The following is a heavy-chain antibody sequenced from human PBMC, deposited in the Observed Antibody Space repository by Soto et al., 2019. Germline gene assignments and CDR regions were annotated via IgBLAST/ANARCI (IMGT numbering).Heavy chain of an antibody. J-gene: IGHJ4*02. CDR2: IYYSGST. Sequence: QVQLQESGPGQVKPSETLSLTCTVSGGSVSSGSYYWSWIRQPPGKGLEWIGYIYYSGSTNYNPSLKSRVTISVDTSKNQFSLKLSSVTAADTAVYYCARAGSGWYNYWGQGTLVTVSS. V-gene: IGHV4-61*01. D-gene: IGHD6-19*01. CDR3: ARAGSGWYNY. CDR1: GGSVSSGSYY.